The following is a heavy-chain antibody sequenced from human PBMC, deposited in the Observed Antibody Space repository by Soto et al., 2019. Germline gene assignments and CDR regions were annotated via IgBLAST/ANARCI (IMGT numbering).Heavy chain of an antibody. J-gene: IGHJ6*02. D-gene: IGHD2-2*03. CDR2: IYSTENT. Sequence: PSETLSLTCTVSGGSVSSNSYSWGWIRQSPGKGLEWIGIIYSTENTYYYPSLLSRVTISADTSMNEFSLRLSSVTAADTAVYYCARLNGYCVSTGCHGYYGMDVWGQGTTVTVSS. CDR3: ARLNGYCVSTGCHGYYGMDV. V-gene: IGHV4-39*01. CDR1: GGSVSSNSYS.